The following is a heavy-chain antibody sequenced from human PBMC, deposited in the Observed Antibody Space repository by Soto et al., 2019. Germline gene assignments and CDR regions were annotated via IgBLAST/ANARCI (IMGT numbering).Heavy chain of an antibody. Sequence: PSETLSLTCTVSGGSISSGGYYWSWIRQHPGKGLEWIGYIYYSGSTYYNPSPKSRVTISVDTSKNQFSLKLSSVTAADTAVYYCARVLQDSLGYCSGGSCWNDAFDIWGQGTMVTVSS. CDR2: IYYSGST. CDR1: GGSISSGGYY. J-gene: IGHJ3*02. D-gene: IGHD2-15*01. V-gene: IGHV4-31*03. CDR3: ARVLQDSLGYCSGGSCWNDAFDI.